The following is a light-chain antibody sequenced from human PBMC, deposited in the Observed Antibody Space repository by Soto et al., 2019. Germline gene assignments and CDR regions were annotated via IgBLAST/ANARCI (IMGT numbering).Light chain of an antibody. V-gene: IGLV9-49*01. CDR1: SGYSNYK. Sequence: QLVLTQPPSASASLGASVTLTCTLSSGYSNYKVDWYQQRPGKGPRFVMRVGTGGIVGSKGDGIPDRFSVLGSGLNRYLTIKNIQEEDESDYHCVADHGSGNNFVSLFGGGTKLTVL. J-gene: IGLJ2*01. CDR2: VGTGGIVG. CDR3: VADHGSGNNFVSL.